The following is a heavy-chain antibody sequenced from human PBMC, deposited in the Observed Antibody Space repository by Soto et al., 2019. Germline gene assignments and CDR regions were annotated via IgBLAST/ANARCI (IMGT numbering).Heavy chain of an antibody. J-gene: IGHJ6*02. V-gene: IGHV3-23*01. Sequence: HPGGSLRLSCAASGFTFSSYAMSWVRQAPGKGLEWVSAISGSGGSTYYADSVKGRFTISRDNSKTTLYLQMNSLRAEDTAVYYCAKHTIFVVVMAAKKTNYYYYGMDVWGQGTTVTVSS. CDR1: GFTFSSYA. D-gene: IGHD3-3*01. CDR2: ISGSGGST. CDR3: AKHTIFVVVMAAKKTNYYYYGMDV.